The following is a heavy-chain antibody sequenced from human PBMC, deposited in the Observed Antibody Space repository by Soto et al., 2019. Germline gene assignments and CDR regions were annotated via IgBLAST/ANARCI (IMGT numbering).Heavy chain of an antibody. J-gene: IGHJ6*03. D-gene: IGHD3-10*01. Sequence: QVQLVQSGAEVKKPGSSVKVSCKASGGTFSSYTISWVRQAPGQGLEWMGRIIPILGIANYAQKFQGRVTITADKSKSTGYMELSRLSSEDTAVYYCASGAFLEYGSGMRSYYYYYMDVWGKGTTVTVAS. V-gene: IGHV1-69*02. CDR3: ASGAFLEYGSGMRSYYYYYMDV. CDR2: IIPILGIA. CDR1: GGTFSSYT.